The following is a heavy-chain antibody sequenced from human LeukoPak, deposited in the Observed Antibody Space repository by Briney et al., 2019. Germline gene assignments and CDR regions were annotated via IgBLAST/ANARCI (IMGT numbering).Heavy chain of an antibody. CDR1: GGSISSGGYY. J-gene: IGHJ4*02. CDR2: FDYTGST. CDR3: ARGWGYFDQ. V-gene: IGHV4-61*08. Sequence: SQTLSLTCTVSGGSISSGGYYWSWIRQPPGKGLEWIGYFDYTGSTNLNPSLKSRLTVSGDTSTNQFSLKLNSVIAADTAVYYCARGWGYFDQWGQGILVTVS. D-gene: IGHD3-16*01.